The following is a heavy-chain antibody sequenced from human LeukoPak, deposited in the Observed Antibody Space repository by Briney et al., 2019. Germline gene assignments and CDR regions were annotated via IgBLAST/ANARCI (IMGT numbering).Heavy chain of an antibody. CDR1: GGSISSSNW. CDR3: ARDLGYSSSWYLIY. D-gene: IGHD6-13*01. CDR2: IYHSGNT. J-gene: IGHJ4*02. V-gene: IGHV4-4*02. Sequence: SETLPLTCAVSGGSISSSNWWSWVRQPPGKGLEWIGEIYHSGNTNYNPSLKSRVTISVDKSKNQFSLKLSSVTAADTAVYYCARDLGYSSSWYLIYWGQGALVTVSS.